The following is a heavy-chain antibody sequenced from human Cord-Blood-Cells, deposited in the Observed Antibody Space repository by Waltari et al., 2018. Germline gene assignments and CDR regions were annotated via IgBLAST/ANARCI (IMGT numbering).Heavy chain of an antibody. CDR3: ARGVPYSEDY. V-gene: IGHV3-53*01. J-gene: IGHJ4*02. CDR1: GFTMRSNY. Sequence: EVQLVESGGGLIQPGGSLSLSCAASGFTMRSNYISWARQAPGKGLEWVSVIYSGGSTYYADSVKGRFTISRDNSKNTLYLQMNSLRAEDTAVYYCARGVPYSEDYWGQGTLVTVSS. D-gene: IGHD6-13*01. CDR2: IYSGGST.